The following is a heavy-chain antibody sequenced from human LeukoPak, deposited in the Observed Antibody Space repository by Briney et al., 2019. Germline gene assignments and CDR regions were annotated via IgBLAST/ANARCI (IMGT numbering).Heavy chain of an antibody. V-gene: IGHV3-21*01. CDR1: GFTFSSYS. Sequence: PGGSLRLSCAASGFTFSSYSMNWVRQAPGKGLEWVSSISSSSSYIYYADSVKGRFTISRDNAKNSLYLQMSSLRAEDTAVYYCARGGYSYENDFDYWGQGTLVTVSS. J-gene: IGHJ4*02. D-gene: IGHD5-18*01. CDR2: ISSSSSYI. CDR3: ARGGYSYENDFDY.